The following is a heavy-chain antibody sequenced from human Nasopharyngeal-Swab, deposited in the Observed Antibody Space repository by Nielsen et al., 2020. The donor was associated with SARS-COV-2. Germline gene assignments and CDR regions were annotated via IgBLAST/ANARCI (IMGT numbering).Heavy chain of an antibody. V-gene: IGHV2-26*01. CDR1: GFSLTTDTTG. Sequence: SGPTLVQPTETLTLTCTVSGFSLTTDTTGVIWIRQPPGKALEWLAVTFSNDEKSYSASLKSRLTISKDTSKSQVVLTMANMVPVDTATYYCARLGCTSISCHIDHWGQGTLVTVSS. D-gene: IGHD2-2*01. CDR2: TFSNDEK. CDR3: ARLGCTSISCHIDH. J-gene: IGHJ4*02.